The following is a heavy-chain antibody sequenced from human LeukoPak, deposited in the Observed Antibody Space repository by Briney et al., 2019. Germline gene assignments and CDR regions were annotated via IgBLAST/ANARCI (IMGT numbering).Heavy chain of an antibody. J-gene: IGHJ4*02. Sequence: SVKVSCKASGGTFSSYAISWVRQAPGQGLEWMGGIIPIFGTANYAQKFQGRVTITTDESTSTAYMELSSLRSEDTAVYYCARDRGWDCSSTSCSFDYWGQGTLVTVSS. CDR1: GGTFSSYA. CDR2: IIPIFGTA. V-gene: IGHV1-69*05. CDR3: ARDRGWDCSSTSCSFDY. D-gene: IGHD2-2*01.